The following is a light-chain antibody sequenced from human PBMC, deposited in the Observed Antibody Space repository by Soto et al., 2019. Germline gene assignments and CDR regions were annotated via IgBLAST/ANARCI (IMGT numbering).Light chain of an antibody. Sequence: DIQMTQSPSTLSASVGDRVTITCRASQSISTWLAWYQQKPGKAPKLLISDASTLESGVPSRFSGRGSGTNFTLTISSLQPEDFATYYCIQDFISPLTVGQGTKVDIK. CDR2: DAS. V-gene: IGKV1-5*01. CDR1: QSISTW. J-gene: IGKJ1*01. CDR3: IQDFISPLT.